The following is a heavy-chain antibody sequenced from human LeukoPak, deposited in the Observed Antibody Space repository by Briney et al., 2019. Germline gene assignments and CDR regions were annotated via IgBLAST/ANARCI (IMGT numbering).Heavy chain of an antibody. CDR3: VRDFYESSGSTYYFDY. CDR2: TRNKPNSYTT. D-gene: IGHD3-22*01. J-gene: IGHJ4*02. CDR1: GFTFSDLY. Sequence: PGGSLRLSCAASGFTFSDLYMDWVRQAPGKGLEWVGRTRNKPNSYTTEYAASVKGRFTISRDDSKNSLFLQMNSLKTEDTAVYYCVRDFYESSGSTYYFDYWGQETLVTVSS. V-gene: IGHV3-72*01.